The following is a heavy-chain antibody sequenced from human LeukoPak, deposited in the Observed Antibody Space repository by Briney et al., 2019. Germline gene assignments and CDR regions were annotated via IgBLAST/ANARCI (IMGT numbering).Heavy chain of an antibody. V-gene: IGHV3-53*01. Sequence: GGSLRLSCTASGFTVSSNYMSWVRQGPGKGLEWVSAISVSGNTYHADSVKGRFTISRDSSKNTLYLQMNSLRAGDAAVYYCAKAPVTTCSGAYCYPFDYWSQGTLVTVSS. CDR3: AKAPVTTCSGAYCYPFDY. D-gene: IGHD2-15*01. CDR2: ISVSGNT. J-gene: IGHJ4*02. CDR1: GFTVSSNY.